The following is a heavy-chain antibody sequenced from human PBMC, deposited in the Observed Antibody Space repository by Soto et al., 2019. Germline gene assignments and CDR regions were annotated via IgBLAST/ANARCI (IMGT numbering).Heavy chain of an antibody. CDR3: AIVDVVVAADALDI. J-gene: IGHJ3*02. Sequence: QVQLVESGGGVVQPGRSLRLSCAASEFTFSNFGMHWVRQAPGKGLEWVAVIYYYGSNEYYADSVKGRFTISRDNSKNTLYLQMNSLRAEDTAVYYCAIVDVVVAADALDIWGKGTMVTVSS. D-gene: IGHD2-15*01. CDR2: IYYYGSNE. CDR1: EFTFSNFG. V-gene: IGHV3-33*01.